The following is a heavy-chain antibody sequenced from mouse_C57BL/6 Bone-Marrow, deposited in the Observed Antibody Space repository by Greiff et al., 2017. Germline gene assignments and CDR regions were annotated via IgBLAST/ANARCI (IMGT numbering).Heavy chain of an antibody. V-gene: IGHV5-17*01. CDR1: GFTFSDYG. CDR2: ISSGSSTI. Sequence: EVKLVESGGGLVKPGGSLNLSCAASGFTFSDYGMHWVRRAPEKGLEWVAYISSGSSTIYYADTVKGRFTISRDNAKNTLFLQMTSLRSEDTAMYYCGTAPMDYWGQGTSVTVSS. CDR3: GTAPMDY. J-gene: IGHJ4*01. D-gene: IGHD1-2*01.